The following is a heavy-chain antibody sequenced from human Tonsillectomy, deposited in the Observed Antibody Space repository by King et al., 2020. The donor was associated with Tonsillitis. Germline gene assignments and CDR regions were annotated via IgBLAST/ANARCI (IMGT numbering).Heavy chain of an antibody. D-gene: IGHD4-17*01. J-gene: IGHJ1*01. CDR3: ASQRYGDYEHFQH. CDR1: GFTFSDYY. Sequence: VQLVESGGGLVKPGGSLRLSCAASGFTFSDYYMSWIRQAPGKGLEWVSYISSSSSYTNYADSVKGRFTISRDNAKNSLYLQMNSLRAEDTAVYYCASQRYGDYEHFQHWGQGTLVTVSS. V-gene: IGHV3-11*06. CDR2: ISSSSSYT.